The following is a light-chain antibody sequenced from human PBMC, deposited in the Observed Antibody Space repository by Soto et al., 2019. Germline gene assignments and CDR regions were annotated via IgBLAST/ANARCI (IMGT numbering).Light chain of an antibody. Sequence: DIQMTQSPSSLYASVGDIVAITCRASQSTSSYLNWYQQKPGKAPELLISAASSLESGVPSRFSGSRSGTEFTLTISSLQPEDVATYYCQQSYNLPWTFGQGTKVEIK. CDR1: QSTSSY. J-gene: IGKJ1*01. CDR2: AAS. V-gene: IGKV1-39*01. CDR3: QQSYNLPWT.